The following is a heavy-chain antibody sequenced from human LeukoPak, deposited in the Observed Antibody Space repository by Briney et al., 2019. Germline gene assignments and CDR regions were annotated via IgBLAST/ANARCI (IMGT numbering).Heavy chain of an antibody. D-gene: IGHD3-10*01. CDR1: GFTFGDYA. CDR2: IRSKAYGGTT. J-gene: IGHJ5*02. V-gene: IGHV3-49*03. CDR3: TRARLLWFGELSRRFDP. Sequence: PGGSLRLSCTASGFTFGDYAMSWFRQAPGKGLEWVGFIRSKAYGGTTEYAASVKGRFTISRDDSKSIAYLQMNSLKTEDTALYYCTRARLLWFGELSRRFDPWGQGTLVTVSS.